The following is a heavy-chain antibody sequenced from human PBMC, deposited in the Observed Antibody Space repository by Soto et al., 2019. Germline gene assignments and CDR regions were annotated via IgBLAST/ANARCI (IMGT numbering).Heavy chain of an antibody. D-gene: IGHD6-13*01. CDR3: AKDSVGWIAATGGAFDI. Sequence: GGSLRLSCAASGFTFDDYAMHWVRQAPGKGLEWVSGISWNSGSIGYADSVKGRFTISRDNAKNSLYLQMNSLRAEDTALYYCAKDSVGWIAATGGAFDIWGQGTMVTVSS. CDR2: ISWNSGSI. V-gene: IGHV3-9*01. CDR1: GFTFDDYA. J-gene: IGHJ3*02.